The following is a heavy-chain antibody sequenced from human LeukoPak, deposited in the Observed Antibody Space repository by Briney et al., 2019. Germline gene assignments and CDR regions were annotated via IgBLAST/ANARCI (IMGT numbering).Heavy chain of an antibody. Sequence: PGGSLRLSCAASGFTFSSYAMSWVRQAPGKGLEWVSAISGSGGSTYYADSVKGRFTISRDNSKNTLYLQMNSLRAEDTAFYYCARGDAYYDTSGYYLNIVSWGQGTLVTVSS. CDR3: ARGDAYYDTSGYYLNIVS. J-gene: IGHJ4*02. D-gene: IGHD3-22*01. V-gene: IGHV3-23*01. CDR1: GFTFSSYA. CDR2: ISGSGGST.